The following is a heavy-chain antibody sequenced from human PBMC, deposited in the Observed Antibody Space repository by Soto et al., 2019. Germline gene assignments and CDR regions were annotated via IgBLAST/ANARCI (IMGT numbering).Heavy chain of an antibody. J-gene: IGHJ6*02. CDR1: GFTFSSYW. Sequence: GGSLRLSCAASGFTFSSYWMSWVRQAPGKGLEWVANIKQDGSEKYYVDSVKGRFTISRDNAKNSLYLQMNSLRAEDTAVYYCARSLQLQLERRVYYYYYGMDVWGQGTTVTVSS. CDR3: ARSLQLQLERRVYYYYYGMDV. D-gene: IGHD1-1*01. V-gene: IGHV3-7*01. CDR2: IKQDGSEK.